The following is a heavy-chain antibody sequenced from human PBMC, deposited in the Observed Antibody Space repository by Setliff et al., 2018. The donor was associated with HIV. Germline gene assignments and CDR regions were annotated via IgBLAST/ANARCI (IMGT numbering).Heavy chain of an antibody. V-gene: IGHV1-46*01. J-gene: IGHJ4*02. CDR1: GYTFSNYY. D-gene: IGHD3-16*01. Sequence: VASVKVSCKASGYTFSNYYIHWVRQAPGQGLEWMGIINPSAVTSYGQKFQGRLTVTRDTSTSTVYMDLSSLRPEDTAVYYCVRGGGSSAYPPFEYWGQGTLVTVS. CDR3: VRGGGSSAYPPFEY. CDR2: INPSAVT.